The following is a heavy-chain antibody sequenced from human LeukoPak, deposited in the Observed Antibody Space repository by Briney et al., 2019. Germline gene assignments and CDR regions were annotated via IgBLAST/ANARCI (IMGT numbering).Heavy chain of an antibody. Sequence: GASVKVSCKASGGTFSSYAISWVRQAPGQGLEWMGRIIPTLGIANYAQKFQGRVTITADKSTSTAYMELSSLRSEDTAVYYCARDQIRVYQGWFDPWGQGTLVTVSS. CDR2: IIPTLGIA. J-gene: IGHJ5*02. V-gene: IGHV1-69*04. D-gene: IGHD6-13*01. CDR3: ARDQIRVYQGWFDP. CDR1: GGTFSSYA.